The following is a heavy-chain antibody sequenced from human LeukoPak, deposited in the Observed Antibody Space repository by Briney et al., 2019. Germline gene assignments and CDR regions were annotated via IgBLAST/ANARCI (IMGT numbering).Heavy chain of an antibody. V-gene: IGHV3-21*01. CDR1: GFTFSSYS. D-gene: IGHD4-17*01. Sequence: PGGSLRLSCAASGFTFSSYSMNWVRQAPGKGLEWVSSISSSSSYIYYADSVKGRFTISRDNAKNSLYLQMNSLRAEDTAVYYCARRMTTVTGPLDYWGQGTLVTVSS. CDR3: ARRMTTVTGPLDY. CDR2: ISSSSSYI. J-gene: IGHJ4*02.